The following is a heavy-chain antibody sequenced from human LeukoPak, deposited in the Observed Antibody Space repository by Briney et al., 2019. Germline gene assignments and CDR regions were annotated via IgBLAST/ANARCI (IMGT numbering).Heavy chain of an antibody. CDR2: ISGGGAGT. CDR1: GLSFSFYA. CDR3: AKDFVRYNIQFDY. Sequence: GGSLRLSCAASGLSFSFYAMSWVRQAPGKGLEWVSSISGGGAGTYYADSVRGRFTISRDNSKNTLYLQMNSLRAEGTALYYCAKDFVRYNIQFDYWGQGALVTVSS. V-gene: IGHV3-23*01. D-gene: IGHD1-1*01. J-gene: IGHJ4*02.